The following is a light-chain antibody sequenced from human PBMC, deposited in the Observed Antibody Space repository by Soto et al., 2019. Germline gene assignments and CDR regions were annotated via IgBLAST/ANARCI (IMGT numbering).Light chain of an antibody. CDR3: QQYYSTPLT. Sequence: DIQMTQSPSTLSGSVGDRVTITCRASQTISSWLAWYQQKPGKAPKLLIYWASTRESGVPDRFSGSGSGTDFTLSISSLQAEDVAVYYCQQYYSTPLTFGGGTKVEIK. CDR2: WAS. CDR1: QTISSW. J-gene: IGKJ4*01. V-gene: IGKV1-5*03.